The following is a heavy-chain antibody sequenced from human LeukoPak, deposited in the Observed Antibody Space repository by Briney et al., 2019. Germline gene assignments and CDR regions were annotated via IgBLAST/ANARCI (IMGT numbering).Heavy chain of an antibody. Sequence: GGSLRLSCAASGFTFSSYAMNWVRQAPGKGLEWVSLISGSGGTTYYVDSVKGRFTISRDNSKNTLFLQMSSLRVADTAVYFCAKDRNYYDSSGQSNWGQGTLVTVSS. D-gene: IGHD3-22*01. CDR1: GFTFSSYA. J-gene: IGHJ4*02. CDR3: AKDRNYYDSSGQSN. V-gene: IGHV3-23*01. CDR2: ISGSGGTT.